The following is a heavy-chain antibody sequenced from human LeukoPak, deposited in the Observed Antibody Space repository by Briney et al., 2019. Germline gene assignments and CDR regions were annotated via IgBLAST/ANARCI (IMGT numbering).Heavy chain of an antibody. CDR2: IYHSGST. J-gene: IGHJ3*02. CDR1: GYSISSGYY. Sequence: PSETLSLTCTVSGYSISSGYYWGWIRQPPGKGLEWIGSIYHSGSTYYNPSLKSRVTISVDTSKNQFSLKLGSVTAADTAVYYCARGTVFSGAFDIWGQGTMVTVSS. CDR3: ARGTVFSGAFDI. D-gene: IGHD1-1*01. V-gene: IGHV4-38-2*02.